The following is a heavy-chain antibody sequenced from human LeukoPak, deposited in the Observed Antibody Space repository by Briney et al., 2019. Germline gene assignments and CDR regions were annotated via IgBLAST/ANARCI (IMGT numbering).Heavy chain of an antibody. CDR2: ISGSSSYI. Sequence: GGSLRLSCAASGFTFSSYSMNWVRQAPGKGLEWVSSISGSSSYIYYADSVKGRFTISRDNAKNSLYLQMNSLRAEDTAVYYCARAFGIVVVPAATDYWGQGTLVTVSS. CDR3: ARAFGIVVVPAATDY. D-gene: IGHD2-2*01. CDR1: GFTFSSYS. V-gene: IGHV3-21*01. J-gene: IGHJ4*02.